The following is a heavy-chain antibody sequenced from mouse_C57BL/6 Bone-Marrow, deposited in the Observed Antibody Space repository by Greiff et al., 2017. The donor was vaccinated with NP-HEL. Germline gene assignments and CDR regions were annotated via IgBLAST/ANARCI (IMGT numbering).Heavy chain of an antibody. CDR1: GFTFSNYW. CDR2: IRLKSDNYAT. J-gene: IGHJ3*01. CDR3: TPYSNAFAY. Sequence: EVQLQQSGGGLVQPGGSMKLSCVASGFTFSNYWMNWVRQSPEKGLEWVAQIRLKSDNYATHYAESVKGRFTISRDDSKSSVYLQMNNLRAEDTGIYYCTPYSNAFAYWGQGTLVTVSA. D-gene: IGHD2-5*01. V-gene: IGHV6-3*01.